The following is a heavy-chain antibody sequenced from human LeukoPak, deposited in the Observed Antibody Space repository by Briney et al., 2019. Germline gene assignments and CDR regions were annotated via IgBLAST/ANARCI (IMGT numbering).Heavy chain of an antibody. V-gene: IGHV4-4*02. D-gene: IGHD3-10*01. CDR2: IYHSGTT. CDR1: GGSISSSNW. Sequence: SETLSLTCAVSGGSISSSNWWIWVRQPPGKGLEWIGEIYHSGTTNYNPSLKSRVTISVDKSKNQFSLKLSSVTAADTAVYYCARTTMVRGTYYMDVWGKGTTVTISS. J-gene: IGHJ6*03. CDR3: ARTTMVRGTYYMDV.